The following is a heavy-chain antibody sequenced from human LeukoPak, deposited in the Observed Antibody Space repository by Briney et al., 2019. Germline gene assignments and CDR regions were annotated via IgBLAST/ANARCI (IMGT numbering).Heavy chain of an antibody. Sequence: ASVNVSCKASGYTFTIYGISWVRQAPGQGLEWMGWISAYNGNTNYAQKLQGRVTMTTDTSTSTAYMELRSLRSDDTAVYYCARDDTNFWSGYSLYYYYGMDVWGQGTTVTVSS. D-gene: IGHD3-3*01. CDR1: GYTFTIYG. CDR2: ISAYNGNT. V-gene: IGHV1-18*01. CDR3: ARDDTNFWSGYSLYYYYGMDV. J-gene: IGHJ6*02.